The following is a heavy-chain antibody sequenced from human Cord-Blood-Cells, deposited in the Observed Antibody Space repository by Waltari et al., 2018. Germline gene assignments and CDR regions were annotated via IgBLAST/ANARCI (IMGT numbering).Heavy chain of an antibody. CDR2: IYPGDSDT. CDR3: ARLAYCSGGSCFLPDAFDI. Sequence: EVQLVQSGAEVKKPGESLKISCKGSGYSFTSYWIAWVRQMPGKGLEWMGIIYPGDSDTRYSPSFQGQVTISADKSISTAYLQWSSLKASDTAMYYCARLAYCSGGSCFLPDAFDIWGQGTMVTVSS. CDR1: GYSFTSYW. D-gene: IGHD2-15*01. V-gene: IGHV5-51*01. J-gene: IGHJ3*02.